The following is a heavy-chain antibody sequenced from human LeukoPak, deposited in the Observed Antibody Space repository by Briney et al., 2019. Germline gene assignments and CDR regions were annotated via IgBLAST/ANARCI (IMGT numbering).Heavy chain of an antibody. CDR3: AREGTNWNDGRFDY. CDR2: ISGSAGST. D-gene: IGHD1-1*01. J-gene: IGHJ4*02. CDR1: GFTFNTYA. Sequence: GGSLRLSCAASGFTFNTYATNWVRQAPGKGLECVSGISGSAGSTYYADSVKGRFTISRDNSKNTLYLQMNSLRAEDTAVYYCAREGTNWNDGRFDYWGQGTLVTVSS. V-gene: IGHV3-23*01.